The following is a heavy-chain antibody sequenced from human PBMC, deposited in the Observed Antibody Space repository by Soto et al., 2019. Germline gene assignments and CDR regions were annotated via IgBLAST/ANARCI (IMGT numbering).Heavy chain of an antibody. V-gene: IGHV3-9*01. CDR1: GFTFDDYA. Sequence: LRLSCAASGFTFDDYAMHWVRQAPGKGLEWVSGISWNSGSIGYADSVKGRSTISRDNAKNSLYLQMNSLRAEDTALYYCAKDKGGSYRYDAFDIWGQGTMVTVSS. CDR2: ISWNSGSI. J-gene: IGHJ3*02. CDR3: AKDKGGSYRYDAFDI. D-gene: IGHD1-26*01.